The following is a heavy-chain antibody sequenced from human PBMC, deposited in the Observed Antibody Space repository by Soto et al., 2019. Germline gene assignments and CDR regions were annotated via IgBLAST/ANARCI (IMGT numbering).Heavy chain of an antibody. CDR3: AKGEPNWNQVSLYFDL. J-gene: IGHJ2*01. D-gene: IGHD1-1*01. CDR2: IGGADITA. CDR1: GFTFSDYA. V-gene: IGHV3-23*01. Sequence: EVQLLESGGGLVQPGGSLRLSCAASGFTFSDYAMSWVRQAPGKGLEWVSGIGGADITAYYADSVKGRFTISRDNSKNTLYLEMNSLRGEDTAVYNCAKGEPNWNQVSLYFDLWGRGTLVTVSS.